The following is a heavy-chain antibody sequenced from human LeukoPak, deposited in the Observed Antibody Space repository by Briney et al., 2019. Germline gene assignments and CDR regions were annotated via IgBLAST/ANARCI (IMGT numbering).Heavy chain of an antibody. Sequence: GGSLRLSCAASGFTFSDAWMNWVRQAPGKGLEWVGRIKRKTDAGTTDYAAPVKGRFTISRDDSKNTLYLQMNSLKTEDTAVYYCTTGNWGPYWGQGTLVTVSS. J-gene: IGHJ4*02. CDR2: IKRKTDAGTT. V-gene: IGHV3-15*07. CDR1: GFTFSDAW. D-gene: IGHD7-27*01. CDR3: TTGNWGPY.